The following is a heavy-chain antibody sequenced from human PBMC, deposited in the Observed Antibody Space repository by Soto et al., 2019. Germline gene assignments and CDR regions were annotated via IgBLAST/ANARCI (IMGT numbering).Heavy chain of an antibody. CDR3: AKDLIGDFWSGYLADWYYYYGMDV. D-gene: IGHD3-3*01. J-gene: IGHJ6*02. CDR2: ISYDGSNK. CDR1: GFTFSSYG. Sequence: PGGSLRLSCAASGFTFSSYGMHWVRQAPGKGLEWVAVISYDGSNKYYADSVKGRFTISRDNSKNTLYLQMNSLRAEDTAVYYCAKDLIGDFWSGYLADWYYYYGMDVRGQGTTVTVSS. V-gene: IGHV3-30*18.